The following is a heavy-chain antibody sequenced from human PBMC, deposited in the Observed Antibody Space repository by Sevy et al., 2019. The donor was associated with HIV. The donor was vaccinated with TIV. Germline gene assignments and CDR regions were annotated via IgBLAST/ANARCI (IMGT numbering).Heavy chain of an antibody. CDR3: ARDDLVRVRRVIIAYYYYGMDV. D-gene: IGHD3-10*01. CDR2: ISYDGSNK. V-gene: IGHV3-30*04. J-gene: IGHJ6*02. CDR1: GFTFSSYA. Sequence: GGSLRLSCAASGFTFSSYAMHWVRQAPGKGLEWVAVISYDGSNKYYADSVKGRFTISRDNSKNTLYLQMNSLRAEDTAVYYCARDDLVRVRRVIIAYYYYGMDVWGQGTTVTVSS.